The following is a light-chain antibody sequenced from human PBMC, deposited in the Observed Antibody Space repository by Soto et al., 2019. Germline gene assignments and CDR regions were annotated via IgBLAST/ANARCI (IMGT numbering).Light chain of an antibody. CDR2: DDD. CDR1: SSNIGGNS. Sequence: QSVMTQPPSLSAAPGQRVTISCSGSSSNIGGNSVSWYQQLPGTAPKLLIYDDDKRPSGIPDRFSGSKSRTSATLGITGFQTGDEADYYCGSWDSSLSAYVFGTGTKLTVL. CDR3: GSWDSSLSAYV. V-gene: IGLV1-51*01. J-gene: IGLJ1*01.